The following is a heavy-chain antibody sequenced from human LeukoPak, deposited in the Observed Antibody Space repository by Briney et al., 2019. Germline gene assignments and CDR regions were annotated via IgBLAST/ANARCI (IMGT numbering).Heavy chain of an antibody. CDR2: IYYSGST. CDR1: GGSISSGDYY. Sequence: SETLSLTCTVSGGSISSGDYYWSWIRQPPGKGLEWIGYIYYSGSTYYNPSLKSRVTTSVDTSKNQFSLKLSSVTAADTAVYYCARSAVEHAFDIWGQGTMVTVSS. V-gene: IGHV4-30-4*08. J-gene: IGHJ3*02. CDR3: ARSAVEHAFDI. D-gene: IGHD6-19*01.